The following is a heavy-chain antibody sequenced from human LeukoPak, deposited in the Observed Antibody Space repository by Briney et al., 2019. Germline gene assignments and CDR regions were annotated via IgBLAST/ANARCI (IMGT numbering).Heavy chain of an antibody. CDR2: INHSGST. CDR1: GGSFSGYY. V-gene: IGHV4-34*01. J-gene: IGHJ4*02. Sequence: SETLSLTYAVYGGSFSGYYWSWIRQPPGKGLEWIGEINHSGSTNYNPSLKSRVTISVDTSKNQFSLKLSSVTAADTAVYYCARGNSGSYAFDSWGQGTLVTVSS. CDR3: ARGNSGSYAFDS. D-gene: IGHD3-10*01.